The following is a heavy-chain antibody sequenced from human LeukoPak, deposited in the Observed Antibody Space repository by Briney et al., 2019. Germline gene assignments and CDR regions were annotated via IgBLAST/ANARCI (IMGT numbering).Heavy chain of an antibody. V-gene: IGHV4-38-2*02. J-gene: IGHJ3*02. CDR3: ARVGGQGTSYLEAFDI. CDR1: GYSINSGFY. Sequence: PSETLSLTCTVSGYSINSGFYWGWIRQPPGESLEWIGNFYRTGNTYYNPSLKSRVTISMDTSNNQFSLKLTSVTAADTAVYYCARVGGQGTSYLEAFDIWGQGTMVTVSS. CDR2: FYRTGNT. D-gene: IGHD4-23*01.